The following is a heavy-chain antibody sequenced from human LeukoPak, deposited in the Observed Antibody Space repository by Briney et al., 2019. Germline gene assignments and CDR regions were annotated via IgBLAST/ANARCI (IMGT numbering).Heavy chain of an antibody. CDR1: GFAFSDYY. CDR2: ISSSGSTI. CDR3: ARAYYYGSGSPYE. D-gene: IGHD3-10*01. V-gene: IGHV3-11*01. J-gene: IGHJ4*02. Sequence: GGSLRLSCAASGFAFSDYYMSWIRQAPGKGLEWVSYISSSGSTIYYADSVKGRFTISRDNAKNSLYLQMNSLRAEDTAVYYCARAYYYGSGSPYEWGQGTLVTVSS.